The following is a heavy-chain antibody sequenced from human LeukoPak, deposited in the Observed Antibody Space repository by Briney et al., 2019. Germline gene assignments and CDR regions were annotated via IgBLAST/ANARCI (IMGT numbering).Heavy chain of an antibody. CDR1: GFTFDDYA. J-gene: IGHJ5*02. V-gene: IGHV3-9*01. Sequence: GRSPRLSCAASGFTFDDYAMHWVRQAPGKGLEWVSGISWNSGSIGYADSVKGRFTISRDNAKNSLYLQMNSLRAEDTALYYCAKGSYYDILTGYSWFDPWGQGTLVTVSS. CDR3: AKGSYYDILTGYSWFDP. CDR2: ISWNSGSI. D-gene: IGHD3-9*01.